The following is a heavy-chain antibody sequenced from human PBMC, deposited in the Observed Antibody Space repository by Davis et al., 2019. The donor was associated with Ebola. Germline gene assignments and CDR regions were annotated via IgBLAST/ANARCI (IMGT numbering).Heavy chain of an antibody. Sequence: ASVKVSCKASGYTFTSYGISWVRQAPGQGLEWMGWISAYNGNTNYAQKLQGRVTMTTDTSTSTAYMELRSLRSDDTAVYYCARDHKRWVVAATHWWFDPWGQGTLVTVSS. J-gene: IGHJ5*02. CDR2: ISAYNGNT. CDR1: GYTFTSYG. D-gene: IGHD2-15*01. V-gene: IGHV1-18*01. CDR3: ARDHKRWVVAATHWWFDP.